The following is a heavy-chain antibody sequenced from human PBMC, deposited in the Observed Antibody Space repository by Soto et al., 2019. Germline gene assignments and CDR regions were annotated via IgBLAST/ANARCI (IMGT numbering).Heavy chain of an antibody. D-gene: IGHD5-12*01. CDR1: GYTFTAYY. CDR2: ISPNSGGT. Sequence: ASVKVSCKASGYTFTAYYIHWVRQAPGQGLEWMGWISPNSGGTNYAQKFQGRVTMTRDTSITTVYMELRRLTSDDTALYYCATDSMSGYDYHSFDFWGQGALVTVSS. J-gene: IGHJ4*02. CDR3: ATDSMSGYDYHSFDF. V-gene: IGHV1-2*02.